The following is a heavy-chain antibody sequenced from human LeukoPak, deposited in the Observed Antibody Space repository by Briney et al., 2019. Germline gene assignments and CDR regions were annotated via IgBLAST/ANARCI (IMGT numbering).Heavy chain of an antibody. CDR2: ISNSGATT. J-gene: IGHJ4*02. V-gene: IGHV3-23*01. CDR3: AKEELYYYGSGTYYTLAPFDY. CDR1: GYIFSSYA. Sequence: GGSLRLSCEASGYIFSSYAMSWVRQAPGKGLEWVSVISNSGATTDYADSVKGRFTISRDNSKNTLSLQMNSLRAEHTAVYYCAKEELYYYGSGTYYTLAPFDYWGQGTLVTVSS. D-gene: IGHD3-10*01.